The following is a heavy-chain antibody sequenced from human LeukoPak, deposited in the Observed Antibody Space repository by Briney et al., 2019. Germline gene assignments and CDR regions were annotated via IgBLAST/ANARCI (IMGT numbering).Heavy chain of an antibody. CDR2: INPTGST. J-gene: IGHJ5*02. CDR3: ARLTVPLRFDP. V-gene: IGHV4-34*01. D-gene: IGHD2-2*01. Sequence: SETLSLTCAVYGGSFSGYYYTWIRQFPGKGLEWIGEINPTGSTNYNSSLKSRLTISVDTSKNQFSLKLNSVSAADTAVYYCARLTVPLRFDPWGQGTLVTVSS. CDR1: GGSFSGYY.